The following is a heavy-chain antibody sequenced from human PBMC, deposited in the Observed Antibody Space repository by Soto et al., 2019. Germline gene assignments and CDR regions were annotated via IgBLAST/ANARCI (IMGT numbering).Heavy chain of an antibody. CDR1: GASINTYY. CDR3: ARDYGAGSYGIDY. V-gene: IGHV4-59*01. Sequence: SATLSLTCTVSGASINTYYWAWIRQPPGKGLEWIGYIHNSGTTDYNPSLKSRVTMSVDTSKSQFSLKLSSVTAADTAVYYCARDYGAGSYGIDYWGQGTLVTVSS. CDR2: IHNSGTT. J-gene: IGHJ4*02. D-gene: IGHD3-10*01.